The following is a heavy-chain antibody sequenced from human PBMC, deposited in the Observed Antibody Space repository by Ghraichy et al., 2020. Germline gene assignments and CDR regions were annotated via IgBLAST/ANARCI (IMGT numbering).Heavy chain of an antibody. J-gene: IGHJ6*02. CDR3: ARRGFVVVTATYYYGMDV. D-gene: IGHD2-21*02. V-gene: IGHV1-46*01. CDR2: INPSGGST. CDR1: GYTFTRHY. Sequence: ASVKVSCKASGYTFTRHYMHWVRQAPGQGLEWMGMINPSGGSTIYAQKFQDRVTMTTDTSTSTAFMELSSLRLEDTAVYYCARRGFVVVTATYYYGMDVWGQGTTVTASS.